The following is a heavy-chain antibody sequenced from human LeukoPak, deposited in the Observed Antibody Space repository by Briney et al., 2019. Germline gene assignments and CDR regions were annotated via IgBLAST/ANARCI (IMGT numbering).Heavy chain of an antibody. D-gene: IGHD6-6*01. V-gene: IGHV4-34*01. CDR2: INHSGST. CDR1: GGSFSGYY. CDR3: ASGVAARPGDPYAFDI. J-gene: IGHJ3*02. Sequence: SETLSLTCAVCGGSFSGYYWSWIRQPPGKGLEWIGEINHSGSTNYNPSLKSRVTISVDTSKNQFSLKLSSVTAADTAVYYCASGVAARPGDPYAFDIWGQGTMVTVSS.